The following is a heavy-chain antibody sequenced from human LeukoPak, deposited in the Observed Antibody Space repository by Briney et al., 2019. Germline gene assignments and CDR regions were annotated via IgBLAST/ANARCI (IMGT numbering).Heavy chain of an antibody. Sequence: GGALRLSCAASGFTFSDYYMGWIRQTPEEGLEWVSYISWNSYYTNYADSVKGRFTISRDTANTSLYLHMPSLRAEDTAVYYCAIGDGGNSPFDYWGQGNLVTVSS. D-gene: IGHD4-23*01. CDR1: GFTFSDYY. CDR3: AIGDGGNSPFDY. V-gene: IGHV3-11*05. CDR2: ISWNSYYT. J-gene: IGHJ4*02.